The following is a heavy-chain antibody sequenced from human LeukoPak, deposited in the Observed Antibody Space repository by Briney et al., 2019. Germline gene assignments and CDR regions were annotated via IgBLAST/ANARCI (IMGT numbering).Heavy chain of an antibody. Sequence: GGSLRLSCAASGFTFSSYAMSWVRQAPGKGLEWVSAISGSGGSTYYADSVKGRFTISRDNSKYTLYLQMNSLRAEDTAVYYCAKVGRKYYYGSGSLLGNDYWGQGTLVTVSS. J-gene: IGHJ4*02. D-gene: IGHD3-10*01. CDR1: GFTFSSYA. CDR2: ISGSGGST. CDR3: AKVGRKYYYGSGSLLGNDY. V-gene: IGHV3-23*01.